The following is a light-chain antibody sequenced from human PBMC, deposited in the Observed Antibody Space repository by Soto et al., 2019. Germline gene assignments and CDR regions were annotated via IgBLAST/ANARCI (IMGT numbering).Light chain of an antibody. CDR2: KAS. CDR3: QQYHSYST. CDR1: QSISSW. V-gene: IGKV1-5*03. Sequence: DIQMTQSPSTLSASVGDRVTITCRASQSISSWLAWYQQKPGKDPKLLIYKASSVERGVPSRFSGSGSGTEFTLTLLSMQHDDCATYYCQQYHSYSTFGQGTKVESK. J-gene: IGKJ1*01.